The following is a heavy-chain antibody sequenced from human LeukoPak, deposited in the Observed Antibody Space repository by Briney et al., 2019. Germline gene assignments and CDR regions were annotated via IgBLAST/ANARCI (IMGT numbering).Heavy chain of an antibody. Sequence: GGSLRLSCAASGFPFCKSAVSWVRQAPGKGLEWVSTISGGGGSTYSTDSVKGRFTNSRDNSKNTLYLQMNSLRAEDTAVYYCAKEKWVYNWKYDSSGSGINYWGQGTLVTVSS. V-gene: IGHV3-23*01. J-gene: IGHJ4*02. CDR3: AKEKWVYNWKYDSSGSGINY. CDR1: GFPFCKSA. CDR2: ISGGGGST. D-gene: IGHD3-22*01.